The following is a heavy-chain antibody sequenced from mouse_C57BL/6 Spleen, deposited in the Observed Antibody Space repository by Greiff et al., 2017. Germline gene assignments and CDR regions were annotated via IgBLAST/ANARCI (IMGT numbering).Heavy chain of an antibody. D-gene: IGHD2-1*01. V-gene: IGHV1-59*01. Sequence: QVQLQQPGAELVRPGTSVKLSCKASGYTFTSYWMHWVKQRPGQGLEWIGVLDPSDSYTNYNQKFKGKATLTVDTSSSTAYMQLSSLTSEDSAVXYYASARKGNSYYFDYWGQGTTVTVSS. CDR2: LDPSDSYT. CDR1: GYTFTSYW. CDR3: ASARKGNSYYFDY. J-gene: IGHJ2*01.